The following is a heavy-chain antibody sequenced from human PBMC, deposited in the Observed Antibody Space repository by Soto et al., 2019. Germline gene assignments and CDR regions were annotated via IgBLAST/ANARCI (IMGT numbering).Heavy chain of an antibody. J-gene: IGHJ4*02. V-gene: IGHV1-18*01. CDR3: ARLTSSVIDY. D-gene: IGHD6-6*01. CDR2: ISVYNGNT. Sequence: QVQLVQSGAEVKKPGASVKVSCKASGYTFLTYGISWVRQAPGQGLEWMGWISVYNGNTNYAQKLQGRVAMTTDTATSTAYMELRRLRSDDTAVYFCARLTSSVIDYCGQGTLVTVSS. CDR1: GYTFLTYG.